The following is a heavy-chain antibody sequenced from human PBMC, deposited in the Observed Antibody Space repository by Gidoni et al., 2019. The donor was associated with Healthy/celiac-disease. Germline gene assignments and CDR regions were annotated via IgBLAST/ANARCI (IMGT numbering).Heavy chain of an antibody. J-gene: IGHJ4*02. D-gene: IGHD4-17*01. Sequence: QVQLQESGPGLVKPSETLSLTCTVSGGSVSSGSYYWSWIRQPPGKGLEWIGYIYYSGSTNYNPSLKSRVTISVDTSKNQFSLKLSSVTAADTAVYYCASRERFGGYGDYVLDYWGQGTLVTVSS. V-gene: IGHV4-61*01. CDR1: GGSVSSGSYY. CDR3: ASRERFGGYGDYVLDY. CDR2: IYYSGST.